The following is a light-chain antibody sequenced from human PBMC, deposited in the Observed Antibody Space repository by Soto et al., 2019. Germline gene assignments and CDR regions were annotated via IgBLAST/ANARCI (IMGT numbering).Light chain of an antibody. Sequence: QSALTQPPSASGSPGQSVTISCSGSSSDVGGYNYVSWYQQHPGKAPKLIIYEVSKRPSGVPDRFSASKSGNTASLTVSGLQAEDEADFYCCSYAGSYTVVFGGGTKVTVL. CDR2: EVS. CDR3: CSYAGSYTVV. J-gene: IGLJ2*01. CDR1: SSDVGGYNY. V-gene: IGLV2-8*01.